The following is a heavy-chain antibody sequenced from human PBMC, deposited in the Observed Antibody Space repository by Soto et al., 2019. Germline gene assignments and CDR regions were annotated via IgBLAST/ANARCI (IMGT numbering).Heavy chain of an antibody. CDR1: GFTFSSYG. CDR2: ISYDGSNT. CDR3: AKEGGLSGSYYISSSYYFDY. D-gene: IGHD1-26*01. V-gene: IGHV3-30*18. Sequence: QVQLVESGGGVVQPGRSLRLSCVASGFTFSSYGMHWVRQAPGKGLEWVAIISYDGSNTYYADPVKGRFTISRDNSENTPYVQMNSLRAEDTSVYYCAKEGGLSGSYYISSSYYFDYWGQGTLVTVSS. J-gene: IGHJ4*02.